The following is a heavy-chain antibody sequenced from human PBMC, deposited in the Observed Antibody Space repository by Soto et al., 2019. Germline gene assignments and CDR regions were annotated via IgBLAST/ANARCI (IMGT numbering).Heavy chain of an antibody. CDR1: GGTFSSYA. V-gene: IGHV1-69*13. CDR2: IIPIFGTA. CDR3: ARAYYYDSSGYPSLLSFDY. Sequence: SVKVSCKASGGTFSSYAISWVRQAPGQGLEWMGGIIPIFGTANYAQKFQGRVTITADESTSTAYMELSSLRSEDTAVYYCARAYYYDSSGYPSLLSFDYWGQGTLVTVSS. D-gene: IGHD3-22*01. J-gene: IGHJ4*02.